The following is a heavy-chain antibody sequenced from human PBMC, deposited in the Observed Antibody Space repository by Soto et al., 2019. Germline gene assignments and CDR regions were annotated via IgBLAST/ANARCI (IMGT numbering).Heavy chain of an antibody. CDR3: ARSNHDYVWGSYRQHFDY. J-gene: IGHJ4*02. CDR2: IKQDGSEK. CDR1: GFTFSSYW. Sequence: GGSLRLSCAASGFTFSSYWMSWVRQAPGKGLEWVANIKQDGSEKYYVDSVKGRFTISRDNAKNSLYLQMNSLRAEDTAVYYCARSNHDYVWGSYRQHFDYRGQGTLVTVSS. D-gene: IGHD3-16*02. V-gene: IGHV3-7*05.